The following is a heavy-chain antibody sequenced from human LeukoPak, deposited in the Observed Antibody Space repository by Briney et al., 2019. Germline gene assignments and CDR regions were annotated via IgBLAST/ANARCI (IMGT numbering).Heavy chain of an antibody. CDR3: ARGEDGYSDY. D-gene: IGHD5-24*01. Sequence: ASVKVSCKASGYTFSDYYMHWVRQAPGQGLEWMGWINPDSGGTKYAQKFQDRVTMTSDTSISTAYMELSRLRSDDTAVYYCARGEDGYSDYWGQGTLVTVSS. V-gene: IGHV1-2*02. CDR1: GYTFSDYY. CDR2: INPDSGGT. J-gene: IGHJ4*02.